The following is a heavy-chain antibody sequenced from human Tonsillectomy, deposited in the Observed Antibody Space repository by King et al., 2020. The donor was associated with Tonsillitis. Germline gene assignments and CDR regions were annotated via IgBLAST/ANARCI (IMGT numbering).Heavy chain of an antibody. J-gene: IGHJ4*02. V-gene: IGHV5-10-1*03. D-gene: IGHD6-19*01. Sequence: VQLVESGAEVKKPGESLRISCKGSGYSFTSYWISWVRQMPGKGLQWMGRIDPSDSYIHYNPSFQGHVSVSADKSSSTAYLQWSSLKASDTAMYYCARVGAGGYTNGWTLDYFDYWGQGTLVTVSS. CDR3: ARVGAGGYTNGWTLDYFDY. CDR1: GYSFTSYW. CDR2: IDPSDSYI.